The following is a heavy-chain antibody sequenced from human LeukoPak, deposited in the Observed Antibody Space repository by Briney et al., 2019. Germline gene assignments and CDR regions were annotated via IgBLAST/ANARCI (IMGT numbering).Heavy chain of an antibody. CDR1: GGSISSSNW. J-gene: IGHJ3*02. Sequence: SETLSLTCAVSGGSISSSNWWSWVRQPPGKGLEGIGEIYHSGRTNYNHSLKSRVTISVDKSKNQFSLKLSSVTAADTAVYYCARLGIKYYYGSGSYYKSAFDIWGQGTMVTVSS. V-gene: IGHV4-4*02. D-gene: IGHD3-10*01. CDR2: IYHSGRT. CDR3: ARLGIKYYYGSGSYYKSAFDI.